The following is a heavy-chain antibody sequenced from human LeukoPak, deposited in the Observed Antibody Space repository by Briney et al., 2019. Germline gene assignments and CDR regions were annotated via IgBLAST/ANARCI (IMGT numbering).Heavy chain of an antibody. CDR2: VHYTWNT. CDR1: GGSIGSYH. CDR3: ARVASKGGRDV. J-gene: IGHJ6*02. V-gene: IGHV4-59*01. Sequence: SETLSLTCSVSGGSIGSYHWSWIRQPPGKGLEWIGHVHYTWNTKYNPSLTGRVSISLDRSKNQFSLSLSSLTAADTAVYYCARVASKGGRDVWGQGTTVIVSS.